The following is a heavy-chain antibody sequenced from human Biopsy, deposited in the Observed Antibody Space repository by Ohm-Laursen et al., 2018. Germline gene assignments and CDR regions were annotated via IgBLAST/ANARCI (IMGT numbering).Heavy chain of an antibody. Sequence: SETLSLTCTVSGDSISTSTTYYWAWLRQPPGKGLEWIGSIYNSETTLYNPSLKSRVAISVDTSTNQISLKVSSVTAADTALYYCARHPTGFWFDPWGHGTLVTVSS. CDR1: GDSISTSTTYY. V-gene: IGHV4-39*01. CDR3: ARHPTGFWFDP. J-gene: IGHJ5*02. CDR2: IYNSETT.